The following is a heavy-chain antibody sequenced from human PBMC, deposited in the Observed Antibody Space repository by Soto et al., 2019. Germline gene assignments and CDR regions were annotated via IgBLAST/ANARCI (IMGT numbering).Heavy chain of an antibody. CDR1: GFALSSSY. J-gene: IGHJ6*02. CDR2: TYTGGST. V-gene: IGHV3-53*02. CDR3: ARDPPITSDYAMDV. D-gene: IGHD1-20*01. Sequence: EVQLVETGGDLIQSGGSLRLSCAASGFALSSSYMMWVRQAPGKGLECISVTYTGGSTDYANSVKGRFTISRDDSMNTPYLQMNSLSAEDTAIYYCARDPPITSDYAMDVWGQGTTVIVSS.